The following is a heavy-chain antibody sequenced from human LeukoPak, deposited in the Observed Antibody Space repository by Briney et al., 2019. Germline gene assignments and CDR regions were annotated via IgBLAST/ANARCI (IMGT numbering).Heavy chain of an antibody. CDR3: AHVDLTKFGGVTFDY. CDR2: IYWNDDK. D-gene: IGHD3-16*01. CDR1: GFSLSTSGVG. V-gene: IGHV2-5*01. J-gene: IGHJ4*02. Sequence: SGPTLVNPTQTLTLTCTFSGFSLSTSGVGVGWIRQPPGKALEWLALIYWNDDKRYSPSLKSRLIITKDTSRNQVVLTMTDMDPVDTATYSCAHVDLTKFGGVTFDYWGQGTLVTVSS.